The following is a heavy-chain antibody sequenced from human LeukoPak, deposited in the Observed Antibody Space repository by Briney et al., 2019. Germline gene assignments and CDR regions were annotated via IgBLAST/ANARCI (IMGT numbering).Heavy chain of an antibody. CDR2: IYYSGST. Sequence: SQTLSLTCTVSGVSISTGGFYWTWIRQRPGEGLEWIGHIYYSGSTNYNPSLKSRLNISVDTSKNQFSLKLSSVTAADTAVYYCAREPFDILTGGFDYWGQGTLVTVSS. D-gene: IGHD3-9*01. J-gene: IGHJ4*02. CDR1: GVSISTGGFY. V-gene: IGHV4-31*03. CDR3: AREPFDILTGGFDY.